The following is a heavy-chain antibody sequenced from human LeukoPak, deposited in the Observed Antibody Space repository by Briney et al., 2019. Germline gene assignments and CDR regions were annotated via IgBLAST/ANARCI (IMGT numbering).Heavy chain of an antibody. J-gene: IGHJ6*03. CDR2: IRSKAYGGTT. D-gene: IGHD6-13*01. CDR3: TRARRNSSTPLYYYYYMDV. V-gene: IGHV3-49*03. CDR1: GFTFGDHA. Sequence: GGSLRLSCTTSGFTFGDHAMSWCRQAPGKGLEWVGFIRSKAYGGTTEYAASVKGRFTVSRDDSKSIAYLQMNSLITEDTAVYYSTRARRNSSTPLYYYYYMDVWGQGTMVTVSS.